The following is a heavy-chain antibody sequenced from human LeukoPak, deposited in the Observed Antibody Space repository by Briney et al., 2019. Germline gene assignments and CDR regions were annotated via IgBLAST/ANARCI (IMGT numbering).Heavy chain of an antibody. V-gene: IGHV3-53*01. D-gene: IGHD3-10*01. Sequence: GRSLRLSCAASGFTVSSNYMTWVRQAPGKGLEWVSVIYSGGSTYYADSVKGRFTISRDNSKNTLYLQMNSLRAEDTAVYYCARQPIPYYYGSGSPDDYWGQGTLVTVSS. J-gene: IGHJ4*02. CDR2: IYSGGST. CDR1: GFTVSSNY. CDR3: ARQPIPYYYGSGSPDDY.